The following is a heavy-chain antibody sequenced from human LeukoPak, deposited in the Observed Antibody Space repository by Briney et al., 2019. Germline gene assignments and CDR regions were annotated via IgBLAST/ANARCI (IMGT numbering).Heavy chain of an antibody. Sequence: ASVMVSCKASGYTFTNFYMHWLRQAPGQGLEWMGWINPNSGGTNYAQKFQGRVTMTRDTSISTAYMDLSRLTSDDTAVYYCARSGYSSSSHIYYWGQGTLVTVSS. CDR3: ARSGYSSSSHIYY. V-gene: IGHV1-2*02. CDR2: INPNSGGT. CDR1: GYTFTNFY. J-gene: IGHJ4*02. D-gene: IGHD6-6*01.